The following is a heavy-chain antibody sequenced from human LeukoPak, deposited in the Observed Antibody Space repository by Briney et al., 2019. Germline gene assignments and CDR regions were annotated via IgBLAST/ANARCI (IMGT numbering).Heavy chain of an antibody. Sequence: ASVKVSCKASGYTLTSYAMHWVRQAPGQRLEWMGWINAGNGNTKYSQKFQGRVTITRDTSASTAYMELSSLRSEDTAVYYCARAPTPRWELPFDYWGQGTLVTVSS. V-gene: IGHV1-3*01. CDR3: ARAPTPRWELPFDY. D-gene: IGHD1-26*01. CDR2: INAGNGNT. CDR1: GYTLTSYA. J-gene: IGHJ4*02.